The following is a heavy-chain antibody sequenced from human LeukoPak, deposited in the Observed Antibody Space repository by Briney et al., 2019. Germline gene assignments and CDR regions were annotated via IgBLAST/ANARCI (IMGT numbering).Heavy chain of an antibody. V-gene: IGHV3-30*04. J-gene: IGHJ3*02. D-gene: IGHD2/OR15-2a*01. CDR2: ISYDGSNK. Sequence: GGSLRLSCAASGFTFSSYAMHWVRQAPGKGLEWVAVISYDGSNKYYADSVKGRFTISRDNAKNSLYLQMNSLRAEDTAVYYCAKDSRSRNGIYDPFDIWGQGTMVTVSS. CDR3: AKDSRSRNGIYDPFDI. CDR1: GFTFSSYA.